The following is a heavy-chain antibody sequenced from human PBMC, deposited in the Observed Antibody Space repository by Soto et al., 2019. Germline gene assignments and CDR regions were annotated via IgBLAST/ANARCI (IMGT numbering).Heavy chain of an antibody. CDR3: ARLPRNFYDTTAGGY. J-gene: IGHJ4*02. CDR1: GGSISNSTYD. V-gene: IGHV4-39*01. Sequence: QLQLQESGPGLVKPSETLSLICTVSGGSISNSTYDWGWIRQTPGKGLEWIGSIYYSGTTYYNPSLKSRVTISVDTSKNPFSLKLSSVTAADTAVYYCARLPRNFYDTTAGGYWGQGTLVTVSS. CDR2: IYYSGTT. D-gene: IGHD3-22*01.